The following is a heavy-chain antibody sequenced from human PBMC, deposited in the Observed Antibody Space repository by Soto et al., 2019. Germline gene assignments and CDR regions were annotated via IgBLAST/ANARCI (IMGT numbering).Heavy chain of an antibody. CDR2: IYWDDDK. Sequence: PTLVNPTQTLTLTCTFSGFSLSTSGVGVGWIRQPPGKALEWLALIYWDDDKRYSPSLKSRLTITKDTSKNQVVLTMTNMDPVDTATYYCALVNLGTRSGNVSPWGQGTLVTVSS. V-gene: IGHV2-5*02. D-gene: IGHD5-12*01. J-gene: IGHJ5*02. CDR3: ALVNLGTRSGNVSP. CDR1: GFSLSTSGVG.